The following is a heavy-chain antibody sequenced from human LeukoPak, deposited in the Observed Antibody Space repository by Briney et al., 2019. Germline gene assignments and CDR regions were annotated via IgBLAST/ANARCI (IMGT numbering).Heavy chain of an antibody. CDR2: ISSSGSTI. Sequence: GGSLRLSCAASGFTFSSYEMNWVRQAPGKGLEWVSYISSSGSTIYYADSVKGRFTISRDNAKNSLYLQMNSLRAEDTAVYYCAKIFGVVITDNGPFDYWGQGTLVTVSS. V-gene: IGHV3-48*03. J-gene: IGHJ4*02. CDR3: AKIFGVVITDNGPFDY. D-gene: IGHD3-3*01. CDR1: GFTFSSYE.